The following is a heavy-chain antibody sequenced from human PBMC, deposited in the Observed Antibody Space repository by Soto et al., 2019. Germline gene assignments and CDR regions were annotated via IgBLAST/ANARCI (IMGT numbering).Heavy chain of an antibody. CDR3: ARVDYYDSSGPDGDAFDL. Sequence: QVQLVESGGGVVQPGRSLRLSCAASGFTFSSYGMHWVRQAPGKGLEWVAVIWYDGSNKYYADSVKGRFTISRDNSKNTLYLQMNSLRAEDTAVYYCARVDYYDSSGPDGDAFDLWGQGTMVTVSS. CDR1: GFTFSSYG. CDR2: IWYDGSNK. D-gene: IGHD3-22*01. J-gene: IGHJ3*01. V-gene: IGHV3-33*01.